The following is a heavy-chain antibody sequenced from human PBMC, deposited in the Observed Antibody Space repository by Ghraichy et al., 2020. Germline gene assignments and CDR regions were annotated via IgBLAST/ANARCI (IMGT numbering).Heavy chain of an antibody. CDR2: INSGGST. J-gene: IGHJ6*02. Sequence: GGSLRLSCAASGFTFSSNYMSWVRQAPGKGLEWVSDINSGGSTNYADSVKGRFTISRDNSKNTLYLQMNSLRAEDTAVYYCAREIIVVVPDAIPHEFFYYYYGMDVWGQGTTVTVSS. CDR1: GFTFSSNY. V-gene: IGHV3-53*01. CDR3: AREIIVVVPDAIPHEFFYYYYGMDV. D-gene: IGHD2-2*01.